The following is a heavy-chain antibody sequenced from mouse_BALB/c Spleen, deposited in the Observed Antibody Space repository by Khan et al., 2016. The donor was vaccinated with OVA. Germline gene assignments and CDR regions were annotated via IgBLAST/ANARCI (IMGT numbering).Heavy chain of an antibody. D-gene: IGHD1-1*01. CDR3: ARIYGGDFDY. CDR1: GYSITSDYA. J-gene: IGHJ2*01. V-gene: IGHV3-2*02. CDR2: ISYSGNT. Sequence: EVQLQESGPGLVKPSQSLSLICTVTGYSITSDYAWNWIRQFPGNKLEWMGYISYSGNTKYNPSLKSRISITRDTSENQFFLQLNSVTTEDTATYYCARIYGGDFDYWGQGTTLTVSS.